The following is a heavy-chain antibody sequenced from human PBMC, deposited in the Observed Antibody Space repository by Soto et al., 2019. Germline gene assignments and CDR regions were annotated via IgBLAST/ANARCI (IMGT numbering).Heavy chain of an antibody. D-gene: IGHD2-21*01. Sequence: QVQLVQSGAEVKKPGASVKVSCKASGYTFTSYAMHWVRQAPGQRLEWMGWINAGNGNTKYSQKFQGRVTITRDTSXXXXYMELSSLRSEDTAVYYCAREVWDYWGQGTLVTVSS. CDR2: INAGNGNT. V-gene: IGHV1-3*01. CDR3: AREVWDY. J-gene: IGHJ4*02. CDR1: GYTFTSYA.